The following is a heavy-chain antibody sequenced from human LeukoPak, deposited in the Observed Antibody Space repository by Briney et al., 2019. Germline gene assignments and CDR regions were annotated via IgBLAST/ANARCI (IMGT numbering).Heavy chain of an antibody. CDR1: GFSLSTSGVG. Sequence: SGPTLVNPTQTLTLTCTFSGFSLSTSGVGVGWIRQPPGKALEWLSLIYWNDDKRYSPSLKSRLTITKDTSKNQAVLTMTNMDPVDTATYYCAHHKDYYDSSGYYYEDYWGQGTLVTVSS. J-gene: IGHJ4*02. V-gene: IGHV2-5*01. CDR2: IYWNDDK. CDR3: AHHKDYYDSSGYYYEDY. D-gene: IGHD3-22*01.